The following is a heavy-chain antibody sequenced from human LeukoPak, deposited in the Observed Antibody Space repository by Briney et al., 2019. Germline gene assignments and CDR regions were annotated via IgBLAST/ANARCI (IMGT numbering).Heavy chain of an antibody. CDR3: ARVSSSWYNWFDP. V-gene: IGHV4-39*07. J-gene: IGHJ5*02. CDR1: GASISTIISY. Sequence: PSETLSLTCTVSGASISTIISYWGWIRQTPGKGLEWIGSIYYSGSTNYNPSLKSRVTISVDTSKNQFSLKLSSVTAADTAVYYCARVSSSWYNWFDPWGQGTLVTVSS. CDR2: IYYSGST. D-gene: IGHD6-13*01.